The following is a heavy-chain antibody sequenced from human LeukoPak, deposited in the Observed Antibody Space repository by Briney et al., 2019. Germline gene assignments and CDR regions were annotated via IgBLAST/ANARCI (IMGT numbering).Heavy chain of an antibody. V-gene: IGHV3-53*01. Sequence: GGSLRLPCAASGFTFSSKHMNWVRQAPGKGPEWFSVLYPGGTSYYSDSVKGRFTISRDTSKNTPHLEMNNLGAEDTALYYCARTVVYYYDSSGPFDYWGQGTLVTVSS. CDR1: GFTFSSKH. J-gene: IGHJ4*02. CDR3: ARTVVYYYDSSGPFDY. CDR2: LYPGGTS. D-gene: IGHD3-22*01.